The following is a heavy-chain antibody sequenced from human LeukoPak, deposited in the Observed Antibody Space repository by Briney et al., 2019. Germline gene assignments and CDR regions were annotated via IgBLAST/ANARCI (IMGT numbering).Heavy chain of an antibody. J-gene: IGHJ4*02. D-gene: IGHD3-22*01. CDR2: IKSKINGGTT. Sequence: GGSLRLSCAASGFTFSNAWMFWVRQSPGKGLEWVGRIKSKINGGTTDHAAPLKGRFTISRDDSKNTLYLQMNSLKTDDTAAYYCIYYYDSQRHVDYWGQGTLVTVSS. V-gene: IGHV3-15*01. CDR1: GFTFSNAW. CDR3: IYYYDSQRHVDY.